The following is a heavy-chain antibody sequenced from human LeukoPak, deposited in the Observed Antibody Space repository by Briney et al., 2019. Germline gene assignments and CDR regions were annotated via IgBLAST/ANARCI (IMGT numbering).Heavy chain of an antibody. D-gene: IGHD6-13*01. CDR2: IISNEDSA. CDR1: GFTFSSNW. CDR3: VRGGIASAFDI. J-gene: IGHJ3*02. V-gene: IGHV3-74*01. Sequence: GGSLRLSCAASGFTFSSNWMHWVRQAPGKGLVWVSRIISNEDSATYADSVKGRFTISRDNAKNTLYLQMNSLRAEDTAVYYCVRGGIASAFDIWGQGTMVTVSS.